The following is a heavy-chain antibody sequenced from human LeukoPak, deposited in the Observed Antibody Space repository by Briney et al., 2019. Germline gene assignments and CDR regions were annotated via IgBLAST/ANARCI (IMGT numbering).Heavy chain of an antibody. CDR1: GGSISSYY. CDR2: IYYSGST. D-gene: IGHD3-3*01. V-gene: IGHV4-59*01. CDR3: ARMASPPPYAWSYDFWSGYYPGYWFDP. J-gene: IGHJ5*02. Sequence: SETLSLTCTVSGGSISSYYWSWIRQPPGKGLEWIGYIYYSGSTNYNPSLKSRVTISVDTSKNQFSLKLSSVTAADTAVYYCARMASPPPYAWSYDFWSGYYPGYWFDPWGQGTLVTVSS.